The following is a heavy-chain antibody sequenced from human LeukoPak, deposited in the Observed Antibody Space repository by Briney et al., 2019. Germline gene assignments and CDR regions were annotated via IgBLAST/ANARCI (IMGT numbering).Heavy chain of an antibody. Sequence: GGSLRLSCAASGFTFSGSAMHWVRQASGKGLEWVGRIRSKANSYATAYAASVKGRFTISRDDSKNTAYLQMNSLKTEDTAVYYCTSLPYCTNGVCTIDYWGQGTLVTVSS. V-gene: IGHV3-73*01. CDR2: IRSKANSYAT. CDR3: TSLPYCTNGVCTIDY. J-gene: IGHJ4*02. D-gene: IGHD2-8*01. CDR1: GFTFSGSA.